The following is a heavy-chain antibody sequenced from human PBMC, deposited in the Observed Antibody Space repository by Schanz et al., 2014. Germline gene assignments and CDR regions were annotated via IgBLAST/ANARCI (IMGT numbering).Heavy chain of an antibody. D-gene: IGHD4-17*01. CDR1: GFSFSSYS. CDR2: IDGKRTNV. J-gene: IGHJ6*03. V-gene: IGHV3-48*01. Sequence: EADLVESGGGLIQRGESLRLSCSASGFSFSSYSMNWVRQAPGKGLEWLSYIDGKRTNVYYADSVKGRFTVSRDNTRNSLYLHKKTLGAEDTAVYYCARDGDRFYHNYDMDVWGKGTTVTVSS. CDR3: ARDGDRFYHNYDMDV.